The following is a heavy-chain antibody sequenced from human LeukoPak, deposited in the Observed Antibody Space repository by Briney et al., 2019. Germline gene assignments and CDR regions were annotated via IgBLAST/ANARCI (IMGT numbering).Heavy chain of an antibody. V-gene: IGHV1-46*01. CDR1: GYTFTSYY. Sequence: ASVMVSCMASGYTFTSYYMHWVRQAPGQGLEWMGIINPSGGSTSYAQKFQGRVTMTRDTSTSTVYMELSSLRSEDTAVYYCARGARGYSGYDRMNGGDYWGQGTLVTVSS. CDR2: INPSGGST. J-gene: IGHJ4*02. CDR3: ARGARGYSGYDRMNGGDY. D-gene: IGHD5-12*01.